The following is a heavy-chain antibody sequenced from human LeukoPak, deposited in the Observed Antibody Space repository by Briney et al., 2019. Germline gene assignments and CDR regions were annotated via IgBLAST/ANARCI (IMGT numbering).Heavy chain of an antibody. D-gene: IGHD2-2*01. V-gene: IGHV1-69*05. CDR1: GGTFSSYA. J-gene: IGHJ6*03. CDR2: IIPIFGTA. Sequence: SVKVSCKASGGTFSSYAISWVRQAPGQGLEWMGGIIPIFGTANYAQKFQGRVTITTDESTSTAYMELSSLRSEDTAVYYCARGCTSCSHYYYYMDVWGKGTTVTVSS. CDR3: ARGCTSCSHYYYYMDV.